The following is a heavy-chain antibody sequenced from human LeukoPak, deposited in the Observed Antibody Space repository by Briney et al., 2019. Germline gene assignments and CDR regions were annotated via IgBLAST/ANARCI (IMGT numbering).Heavy chain of an antibody. Sequence: ASVKVSCKASGYTFTSYGISWVRQAPGQGLEWMGWISAYNGNTSYAQKLHGRVTMTTDHPKRTAYMELRGLRSDDPAVYYCARDRLLWFGECGYWGQGTLVTVSS. V-gene: IGHV1-18*01. CDR1: GYTFTSYG. J-gene: IGHJ4*02. CDR3: ARDRLLWFGECGY. D-gene: IGHD3-10*01. CDR2: ISAYNGNT.